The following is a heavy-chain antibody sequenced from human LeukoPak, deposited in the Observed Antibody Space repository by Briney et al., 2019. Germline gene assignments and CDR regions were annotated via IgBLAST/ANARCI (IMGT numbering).Heavy chain of an antibody. Sequence: ASETLSLTCAVSGGSISSSNWWSWVRQPPGKGLEWIGEIYHSGSINYNPSLKSRVTISVDKSKNQFSLKLSSVTAADTAVYYCARVTAAAGYYFDYWGQGTLVTVSS. CDR1: GGSISSSNW. D-gene: IGHD6-13*01. CDR2: IYHSGSI. J-gene: IGHJ4*02. CDR3: ARVTAAAGYYFDY. V-gene: IGHV4-4*02.